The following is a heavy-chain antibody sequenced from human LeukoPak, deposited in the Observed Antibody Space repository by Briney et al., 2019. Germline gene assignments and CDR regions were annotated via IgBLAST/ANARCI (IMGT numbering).Heavy chain of an antibody. CDR3: ARSSAENGDFDY. CDR2: ISAYNGNT. J-gene: IGHJ4*02. V-gene: IGHV1-18*01. Sequence: ASVKVSCKASGGTFSSYAISWVRQAPGQGLEWMGRISAYNGNTNYAQKLQGRVTMTTDTSTSTAYMELRSLRSDDTAVYYCARSSAENGDFDYWGQGTLVTVSS. CDR1: GGTFSSYA. D-gene: IGHD4-17*01.